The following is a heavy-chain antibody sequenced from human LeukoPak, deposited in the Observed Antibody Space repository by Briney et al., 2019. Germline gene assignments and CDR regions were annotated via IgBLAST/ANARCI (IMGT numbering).Heavy chain of an antibody. V-gene: IGHV4-59*08. CDR2: IYYSGST. Sequence: SETLSLTCTVSGGSISSYYWSWIRQPPGKGLEWIGYIYYSGSTNYNPPLKSRVTISVDTSKNQFSLKLSSVTAADTAVYYCARLHGYYFDYWGQGTLVTVSS. J-gene: IGHJ4*02. CDR3: ARLHGYYFDY. CDR1: GGSISSYY.